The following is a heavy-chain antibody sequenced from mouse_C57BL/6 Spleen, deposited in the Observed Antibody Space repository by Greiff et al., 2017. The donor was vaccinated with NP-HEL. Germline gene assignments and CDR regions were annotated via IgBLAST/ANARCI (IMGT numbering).Heavy chain of an antibody. CDR2: IDPSDSYT. D-gene: IGHD1-1*01. V-gene: IGHV1-59*01. CDR3: ARKGITTVVAHRYFDV. CDR1: GYTFTSYW. Sequence: QVQLQQPGAELVRPGTSVKLSCKASGYTFTSYWMHWVKQRPGQGLEWIGVIDPSDSYTNYNQKFKGKATLTVDTSSSTAYMQLSSLTSEDSAVYYCARKGITTVVAHRYFDVWGTGTTVTVSS. J-gene: IGHJ1*03.